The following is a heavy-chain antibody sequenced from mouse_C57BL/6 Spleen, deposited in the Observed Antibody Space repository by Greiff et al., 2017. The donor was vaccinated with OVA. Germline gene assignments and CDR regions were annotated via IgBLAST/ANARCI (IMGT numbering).Heavy chain of an antibody. Sequence: VKLMESGPGLVQPSQSLSITCTVSGFSLTSYGVHWVRQSPGKGLEWLGVIWSGGSTDSNAAFISRLSISKDNSKSQVFFKMNSLQADDSAIYYCDEGDYDLYAMDYWGQGTSVTVSA. J-gene: IGHJ4*01. CDR1: GFSLTSYG. D-gene: IGHD2-4*01. V-gene: IGHV2-2*01. CDR3: DEGDYDLYAMDY. CDR2: IWSGGST.